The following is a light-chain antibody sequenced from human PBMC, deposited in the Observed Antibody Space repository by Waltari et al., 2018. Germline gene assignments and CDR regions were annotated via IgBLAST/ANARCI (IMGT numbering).Light chain of an antibody. CDR2: GNN. CDR3: QSYDSGLSGHWV. V-gene: IGLV1-40*01. J-gene: IGLJ3*02. CDR1: SSNIGAGYD. Sequence: QSVLTQPPSVSGAPGQRVTISCTGSSSNIGAGYDVHWYQQLPGTAPKLLIYGNNNRPSGVPDPFSGSKSGTSASLAITGLQADDEADYFCQSYDSGLSGHWVFGGGTKLTVL.